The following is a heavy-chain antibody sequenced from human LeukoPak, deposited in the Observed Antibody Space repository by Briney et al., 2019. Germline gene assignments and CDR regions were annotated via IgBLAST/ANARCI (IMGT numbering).Heavy chain of an antibody. CDR1: GGSISSSSYY. D-gene: IGHD6-13*01. Sequence: SETLSLTCTVSGGSISSSSYYWGWIRQPPGKGLEWIGSIYYSGSTYYNPSLKSRLTISVDTTKNQFSLKLSSVTAADTAVYYCARHNIQPGIAAAGRDRVSYYMDVWGKGTTVTVSS. V-gene: IGHV4-39*01. J-gene: IGHJ6*03. CDR3: ARHNIQPGIAAAGRDRVSYYMDV. CDR2: IYYSGST.